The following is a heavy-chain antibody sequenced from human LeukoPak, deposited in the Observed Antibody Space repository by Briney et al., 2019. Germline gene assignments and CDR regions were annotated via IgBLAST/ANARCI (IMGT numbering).Heavy chain of an antibody. Sequence: GGSLRLSCTASGFTFSSYAMNWVRQAPGKGLVWVSRLNTDGSSTTYADSVKGRFTISRDNAKNMLYLQMNSLRVEDTAVYYCVRQHTYHFDYWGQGTLVTVSS. V-gene: IGHV3-74*01. CDR3: VRQHTYHFDY. CDR2: LNTDGSST. D-gene: IGHD6-13*01. CDR1: GFTFSSYA. J-gene: IGHJ4*02.